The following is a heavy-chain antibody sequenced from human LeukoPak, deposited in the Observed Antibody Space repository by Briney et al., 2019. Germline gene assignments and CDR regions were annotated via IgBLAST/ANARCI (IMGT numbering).Heavy chain of an antibody. Sequence: VASVKVSCKASGGTFSSYAISWVRQAPGQGLEWMGGIIPIFGTANYAQKFQGRVTITADESTSTAYMELNSLRAEDTAVYYCGKWKYSTSGFEDYWGQGTLVTVSS. J-gene: IGHJ4*02. CDR2: IIPIFGTA. CDR3: GKWKYSTSGFEDY. V-gene: IGHV1-69*13. CDR1: GGTFSSYA. D-gene: IGHD2-2*01.